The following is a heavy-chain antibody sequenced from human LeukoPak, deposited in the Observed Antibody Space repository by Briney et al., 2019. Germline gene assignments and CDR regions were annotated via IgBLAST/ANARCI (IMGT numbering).Heavy chain of an antibody. CDR3: AKVGYCSSTSPCY. V-gene: IGHV3-48*01. CDR2: ISSSSSTI. D-gene: IGHD2-2*01. J-gene: IGHJ4*02. Sequence: GGSLRLSCAASGFTFSSYSMNWVRQAPGKGLEWVSYISSSSSTISYADSVKGRFTISRDNSKNTLYLQMNSLRAEDTAVYYCAKVGYCSSTSPCYWGQGTLVTVSS. CDR1: GFTFSSYS.